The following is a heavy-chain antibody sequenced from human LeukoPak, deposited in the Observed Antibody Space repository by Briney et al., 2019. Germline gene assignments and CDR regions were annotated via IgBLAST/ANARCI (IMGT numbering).Heavy chain of an antibody. CDR1: GYTFTSYY. D-gene: IGHD2-15*01. CDR3: ASTGYCSGGSCYAGTDAFDI. J-gene: IGHJ3*02. V-gene: IGHV1-46*01. Sequence: ASVKVSCKASGYTFTSYYMHWVRQAPGQGLEWMGIINPSGGSTSYAQKFQGRVTMTRDTSTGTVYMELSSLRSEDTAVYYCASTGYCSGGSCYAGTDAFDIWGQGTMVTVSS. CDR2: INPSGGST.